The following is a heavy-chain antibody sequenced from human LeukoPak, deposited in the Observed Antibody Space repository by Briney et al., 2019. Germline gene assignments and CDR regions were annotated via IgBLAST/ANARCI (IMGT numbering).Heavy chain of an antibody. CDR1: GYSFTSYW. D-gene: IGHD5-24*01. CDR3: VRRAGRRDGYNYADY. Sequence: GESLKISCKGSGYSFTSYWIGWVRQMPGKGLEWMGIIYPGDSDTRYSPSFQGQVTISADRSISAAYLQWNSLKASDSGIYYCVRRAGRRDGYNYADYWGQGTLVTVSS. CDR2: IYPGDSDT. V-gene: IGHV5-51*01. J-gene: IGHJ4*02.